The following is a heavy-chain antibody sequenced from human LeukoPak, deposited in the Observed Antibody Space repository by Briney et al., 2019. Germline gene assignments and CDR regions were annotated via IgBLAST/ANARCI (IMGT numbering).Heavy chain of an antibody. CDR1: GYTFNSYG. V-gene: IGHV1-18*01. Sequence: ASVRVSCKASGYTFNSYGISWVRQAPGQGLEWMGWISAYNGNTKYAQNFLGRVTMTEDTSTDTAYMELSSLRSEDTAVYYCATAYGDYVDYWGQGTLVTVSS. CDR3: ATAYGDYVDY. CDR2: ISAYNGNT. J-gene: IGHJ4*02. D-gene: IGHD4-17*01.